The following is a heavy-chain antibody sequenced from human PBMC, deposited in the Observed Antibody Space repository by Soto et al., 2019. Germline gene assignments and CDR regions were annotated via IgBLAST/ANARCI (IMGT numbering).Heavy chain of an antibody. CDR1: GFPFTSSG. D-gene: IGHD6-6*01. CDR3: AREGRIAARHFDY. J-gene: IGHJ4*02. CDR2: ISGYNDNT. Sequence: ASVKVSCKASGFPFTSSGISWVRQAPGQGLEWMGWISGYNDNTNYAQKFQGRVTMTTDTSTSTAYMELRSLRSDDTAVYYCAREGRIAARHFDYWGQGTLVTVSS. V-gene: IGHV1-18*01.